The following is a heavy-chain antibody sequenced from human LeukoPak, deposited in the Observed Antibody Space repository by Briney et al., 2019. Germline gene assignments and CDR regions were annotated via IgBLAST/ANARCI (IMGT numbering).Heavy chain of an antibody. CDR1: GGTFSSYA. D-gene: IGHD3-3*01. CDR3: ARGHPDESIFGVVIRYPGRYYFDY. Sequence: ASVKVSCKASGGTFSSYAISWVRQAPGQGLEWMGGIIPIFGTANYAQKFQGRVTITTDESTSTAYMEPSSLRSEDTAVYYCARGHPDESIFGVVIRYPGRYYFDYWGQGTLVTVSS. CDR2: IIPIFGTA. V-gene: IGHV1-69*05. J-gene: IGHJ4*02.